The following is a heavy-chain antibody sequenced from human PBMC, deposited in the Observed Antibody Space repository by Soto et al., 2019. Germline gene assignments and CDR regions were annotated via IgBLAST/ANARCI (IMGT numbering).Heavy chain of an antibody. CDR2: IVVGSGNT. J-gene: IGHJ4*02. CDR1: GFTFTSSA. CDR3: AAESIVGARSYFDY. Sequence: GASVKVSCKASGFTFTSSAVQWVRQARGQRLEWIGWIVVGSGNTNYAQKFQERVTITRDMSTSTAYMELSSLRSEDTAVYYCAAESIVGARSYFDYWGQGTLVTVSS. V-gene: IGHV1-58*01. D-gene: IGHD1-26*01.